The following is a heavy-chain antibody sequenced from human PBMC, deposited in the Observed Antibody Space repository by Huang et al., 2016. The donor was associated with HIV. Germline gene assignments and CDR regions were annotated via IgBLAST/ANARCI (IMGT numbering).Heavy chain of an antibody. CDR2: SYPGDSDT. V-gene: IGHV5-51*01. CDR1: GYNFDSFW. CDR3: ARQGLWLPPTDPFDY. Sequence: EVHLVQSGAEVKEPGESLKISCQALGYNFDSFWICWVRQMPGKGLEWMGVSYPGDSDTRYDPSFQGQVTTSADQSINNACLQWSSLKGSDTAIYFGARQGLWLPPTDPFDYWGQGTPVTVSA. D-gene: IGHD3-10*01. J-gene: IGHJ4*02.